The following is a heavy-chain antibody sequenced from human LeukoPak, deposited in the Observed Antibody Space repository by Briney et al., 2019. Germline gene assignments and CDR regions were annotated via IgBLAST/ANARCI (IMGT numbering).Heavy chain of an antibody. D-gene: IGHD3-10*01. J-gene: IGHJ5*02. CDR2: TSYNGNT. CDR1: GYTFSNYG. V-gene: IGHV1-18*04. CDR3: ARAMGWFDP. Sequence: ASVKVSCKASGYTFSNYGISWVRQAPGLGLEWMGWTSYNGNTNYAQKFQDRVTMTTDTSTTTAYMELRSLESDDTAVYYCARAMGWFDPWGQGTLVTVSS.